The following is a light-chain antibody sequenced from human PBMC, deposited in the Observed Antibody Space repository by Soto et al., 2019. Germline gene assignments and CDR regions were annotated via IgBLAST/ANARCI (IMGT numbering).Light chain of an antibody. J-gene: IGKJ1*01. CDR3: QQFNSWPRT. V-gene: IGKV3-15*01. CDR2: GAS. Sequence: IVMTQPPATVSGSPGERVTLSCRASQSVSGNVAWYHQKPGQPPRLLVYGASTTATDIPARFFGSGSETDFTLTITRLQSEDFGIYYCQQFNSWPRTFGQGTKVEIK. CDR1: QSVSGN.